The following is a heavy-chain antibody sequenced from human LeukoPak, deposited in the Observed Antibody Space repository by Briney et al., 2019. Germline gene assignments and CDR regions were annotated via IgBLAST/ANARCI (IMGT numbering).Heavy chain of an antibody. CDR3: ARLIGDSSGYSGRYYFDY. Sequence: SVKVSCKTAGYTFTSYTISWVRQAPGQGLEWMGRIIPILGIANYAQKFQGRVTITADKSTSTAYMELSSLRSEDTAVYYCARLIGDSSGYSGRYYFDYWGQGTLVTVSS. CDR1: GYTFTSYT. D-gene: IGHD3-22*01. CDR2: IIPILGIA. J-gene: IGHJ4*02. V-gene: IGHV1-69*02.